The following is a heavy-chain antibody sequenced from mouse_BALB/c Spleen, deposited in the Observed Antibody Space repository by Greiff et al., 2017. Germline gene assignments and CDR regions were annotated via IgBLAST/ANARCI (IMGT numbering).Heavy chain of an antibody. CDR1: GFTFNPYA. V-gene: IGHV10-1*02. Sequence: EVQLKESGGGLVQPTGSLKLSCAASGFTFNPYAMNWVRQAPGKGLEWVARIRSKSNNYATYYADSVKDRFTISRDDSQSMLYLQMNNLKTEDTAMYYCVRREFADGGQGTLVTVSA. J-gene: IGHJ3*01. CDR2: IRSKSNNYAT. CDR3: VRREFAD.